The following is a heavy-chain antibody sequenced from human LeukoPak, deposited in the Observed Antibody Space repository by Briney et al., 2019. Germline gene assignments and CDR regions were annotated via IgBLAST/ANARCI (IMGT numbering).Heavy chain of an antibody. CDR2: IYYSGST. D-gene: IGHD4-11*01. CDR3: ARDYRRRNWFDP. J-gene: IGHJ5*02. V-gene: IGHV4-31*03. Sequence: PSQTLSLTCTVSGGSISSGGYYWSWIRQHPGKGLEWIGYIYYSGSTYYNPSLESRVTISVDTSKNQFSLKLSSVTAADTAVYYCARDYRRRNWFDPWGQGTLVTVSS. CDR1: GGSISSGGYY.